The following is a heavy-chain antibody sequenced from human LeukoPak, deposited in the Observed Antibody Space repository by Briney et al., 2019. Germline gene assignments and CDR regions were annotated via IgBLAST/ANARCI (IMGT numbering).Heavy chain of an antibody. V-gene: IGHV3-48*03. CDR2: ISSSGSTI. CDR1: GFTFSSYE. D-gene: IGHD1-7*01. J-gene: IGHJ4*02. CDR3: AKIRVIFNWNYAYYFDY. Sequence: PGGSLRLSCAASGFTFSSYEINWVRQAPGKGLEWVSYISSSGSTIYYADSLKGRFTISGDNAKNSLYLQMNSLRAEDTAVYYCAKIRVIFNWNYAYYFDYWGQGSLVTVSS.